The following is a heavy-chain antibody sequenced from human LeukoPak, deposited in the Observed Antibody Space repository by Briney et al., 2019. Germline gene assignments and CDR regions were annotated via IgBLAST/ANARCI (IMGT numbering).Heavy chain of an antibody. D-gene: IGHD2-2*01. J-gene: IGHJ4*02. CDR1: GSTFSSHT. CDR3: ARNLPAADY. Sequence: PGGSLRLSCAASGSTFSSHTMNWVHQAPGKGLEWISYISNTGSVIYYADSVKGRFTISRDNAKNSLYLQMDSLRAEDTAVYYCARNLPAADYWGQGTLVTVSS. CDR2: ISNTGSVI. V-gene: IGHV3-48*04.